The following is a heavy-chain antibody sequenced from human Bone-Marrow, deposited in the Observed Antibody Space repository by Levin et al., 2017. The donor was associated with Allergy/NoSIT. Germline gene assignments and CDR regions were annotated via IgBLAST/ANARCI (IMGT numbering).Heavy chain of an antibody. CDR1: GFTFDDYV. CDR2: ITWNSGSI. Sequence: PSGGSLRLSCAASGFTFDDYVMHWVRQAPGKGLEWVSGITWNSGSIGYADSVKGRFTISRDNAKNSLYLQMNSLRTEDTALYYCASGYPYFFFHGMGVWGQGTAVSVSS. CDR3: ASGYPYFFFHGMGV. D-gene: IGHD3-3*01. V-gene: IGHV3-9*01. J-gene: IGHJ6*02.